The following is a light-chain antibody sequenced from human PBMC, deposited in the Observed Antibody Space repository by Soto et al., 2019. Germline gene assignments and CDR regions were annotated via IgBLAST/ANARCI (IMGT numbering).Light chain of an antibody. CDR3: QQYNNWPT. J-gene: IGKJ2*01. CDR2: GAS. V-gene: IGKV3-15*01. CDR1: QSVSSD. Sequence: EIVMTQSPATLSVSPGERATLSCRASQSVSSDLAWYQHKPGQAPRLLMYGASTRANGIPARFSGSGSGTEFTLPLSRLQSEEFAGYYFQQYNNWPTFGQGTKLEIK.